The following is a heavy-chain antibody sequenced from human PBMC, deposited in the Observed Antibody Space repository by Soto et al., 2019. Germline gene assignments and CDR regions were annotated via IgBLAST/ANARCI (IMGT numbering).Heavy chain of an antibody. J-gene: IGHJ4*02. D-gene: IGHD3-3*01. CDR1: GDSIRTGNHY. CDR3: ARAPVGLDTISYFDY. Sequence: PSETLSLTCTVSGDSIRTGNHYWSWLRQPPGKVLEWIGYIYNGGSTYYRPSLESRMHMSLDATRNHYSLRLTSVTAADTAVYFCARAPVGLDTISYFDYWGQGKLVTVSS. V-gene: IGHV4-30-4*01. CDR2: IYNGGST.